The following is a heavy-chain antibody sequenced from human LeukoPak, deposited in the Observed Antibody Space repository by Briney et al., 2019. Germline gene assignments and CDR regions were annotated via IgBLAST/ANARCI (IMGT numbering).Heavy chain of an antibody. D-gene: IGHD1-1*01. CDR1: GFIFSNYA. J-gene: IGHJ3*02. CDR3: ARKGNGALDI. CDR2: ISDIDAST. V-gene: IGHV3-23*01. Sequence: GGSLRLSCAPSGFIFSNYAMSWVRQAPGKGLEWVSDISDIDASTNYVGSVKGRFTISRDNSKNMLYMQMNSLRAEDTALYYCARKGNGALDIWGQGTMVTVPS.